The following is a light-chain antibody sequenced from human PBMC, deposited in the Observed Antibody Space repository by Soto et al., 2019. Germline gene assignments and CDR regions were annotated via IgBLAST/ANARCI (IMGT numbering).Light chain of an antibody. CDR3: QQYNDYPWT. V-gene: IGKV1-16*01. Sequence: DIQMTQSPPSLSASVGDRVTISCRATQGISYFLAWFQQKPGKAPKSLIYGASSLETGVSSRFSGSGYGTDFTLTVSSLHPEDSATYYCQQYNDYPWTFGQGTKVEI. CDR2: GAS. J-gene: IGKJ1*01. CDR1: QGISYF.